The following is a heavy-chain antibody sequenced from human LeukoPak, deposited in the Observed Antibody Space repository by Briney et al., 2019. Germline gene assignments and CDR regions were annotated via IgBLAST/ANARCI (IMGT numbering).Heavy chain of an antibody. CDR1: GGSISSSNW. V-gene: IGHV4-4*02. D-gene: IGHD3-22*01. CDR3: ARGSDYYDSSGYHNFDY. CDR2: IYHSGST. Sequence: PSETLSLTCAVPGGSISSSNWWSWVRQPPGKGLEWIGEIYHSGSTNYNPSLKSRVTISVDKSKNQFSLKLSSVTAADTAVYYCARGSDYYDSSGYHNFDYWGQGTLVTVSS. J-gene: IGHJ4*02.